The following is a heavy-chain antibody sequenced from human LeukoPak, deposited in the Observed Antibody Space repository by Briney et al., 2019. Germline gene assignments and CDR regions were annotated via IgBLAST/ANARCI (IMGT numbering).Heavy chain of an antibody. CDR2: IKQDGSEK. Sequence: GGSLRLSCAASGFSFSSYWMSWVRQAPGKGLEWVANIKQDGSEKYCVDSVKGRFTISRDNAKNSLYLQMNSLRAEDTAVYYCARLGIAARLVPYYYNYMDVWGKGTTVTVSS. CDR1: GFSFSSYW. V-gene: IGHV3-7*01. J-gene: IGHJ6*03. D-gene: IGHD6-6*01. CDR3: ARLGIAARLVPYYYNYMDV.